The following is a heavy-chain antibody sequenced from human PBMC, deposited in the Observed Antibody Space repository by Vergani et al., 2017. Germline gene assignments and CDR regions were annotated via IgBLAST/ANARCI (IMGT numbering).Heavy chain of an antibody. D-gene: IGHD3-16*01. CDR1: GGTFSSYA. J-gene: IGHJ4*02. CDR3: ARSWSRASWGGVNRDYGPLCY. Sequence: QVQLVQSGAEVKKPGSSVKVSCKASGGTFSSYAISWVRQAPGQGLEWMGGIIPIFGTANYAQKFQGRVTITADESTSTAYMELSSLSSEDTAVYYCARSWSRASWGGVNRDYGPLCYWGQGTLVTVSS. V-gene: IGHV1-69*01. CDR2: IIPIFGTA.